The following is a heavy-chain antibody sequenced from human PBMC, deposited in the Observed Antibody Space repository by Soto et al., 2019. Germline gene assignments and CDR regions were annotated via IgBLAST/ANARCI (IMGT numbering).Heavy chain of an antibody. J-gene: IGHJ6*02. Sequence: PGDSRKISCTGSGYYFSAYWIGWVRQMPGKGPEWMGIIYPVDSDTRYSPSLQGQVTISVDKSISAAYLQWGSLKASDTAMYYCARPAAGDYYYYYGMDVWGQGTTVTVSS. CDR3: ARPAAGDYYYYYGMDV. V-gene: IGHV5-51*01. CDR1: GYYFSAYW. CDR2: IYPVDSDT. D-gene: IGHD6-13*01.